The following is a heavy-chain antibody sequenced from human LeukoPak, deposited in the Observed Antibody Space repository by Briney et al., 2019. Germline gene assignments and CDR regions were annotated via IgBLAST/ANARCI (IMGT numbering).Heavy chain of an antibody. CDR2: INPSGGGT. CDR3: ARDNSMEDTAWWFDP. D-gene: IGHD1-1*01. V-gene: IGHV1-46*01. J-gene: IGHJ5*02. CDR1: GYTFTSYY. Sequence: ASVKVSCKASGYTFTSYYMHWVRQAPGQGLEWMGIINPSGGGTSYAQKFQGRVTMTRDMSTSTDYMELSSLRSEDTAVYYCARDNSMEDTAWWFDPWGQGTLVTVSS.